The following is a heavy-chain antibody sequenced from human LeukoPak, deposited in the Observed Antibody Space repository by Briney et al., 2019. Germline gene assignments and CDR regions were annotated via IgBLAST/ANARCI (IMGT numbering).Heavy chain of an antibody. CDR3: ASGSGGTIDY. V-gene: IGHV3-21*01. CDR2: ISSSSSYI. D-gene: IGHD2-15*01. CDR1: GFTFSSYS. J-gene: IGHJ4*02. Sequence: PGGSLRLSCAASGFTFSSYSMNWVRQAPGKGLEWVSSISSSSSYIYYADSVKGRFTISRDNAKNSLDLQMNSLRAEDTAVYYCASGSGGTIDYWGQGTLVTVSS.